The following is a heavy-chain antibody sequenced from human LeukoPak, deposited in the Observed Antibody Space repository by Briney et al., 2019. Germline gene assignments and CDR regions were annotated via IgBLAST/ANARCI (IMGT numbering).Heavy chain of an antibody. D-gene: IGHD6-6*01. CDR2: INPSGGST. CDR1: GYTFTSYY. Sequence: VASVKVSCKASGYTFTSYYMHWVRQAPGQGLEWMGIINPSGGSTSYAQKFQGRVTMTRDTSTSTVYMELSSLRSEDTAVYYCAREQGSSSSGRYGLDVWGQGTTVTVSS. V-gene: IGHV1-46*01. CDR3: AREQGSSSSGRYGLDV. J-gene: IGHJ6*02.